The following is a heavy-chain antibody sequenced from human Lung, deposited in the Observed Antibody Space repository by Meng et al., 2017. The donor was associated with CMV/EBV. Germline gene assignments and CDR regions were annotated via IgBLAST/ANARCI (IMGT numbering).Heavy chain of an antibody. V-gene: IGHV4-4*02. CDR2: MSHSGSS. Sequence: SETLSLXXVVSGDSIISANWWSWVRQPPGKGLEWIGEMSHSGSSNYDPSLKSRVSISIDKSKNHFPLNLISVTAADTAVYYCARHMALAGSRGFDSWGQGTXVTVSS. CDR1: GDSIISANW. J-gene: IGHJ4*02. D-gene: IGHD2-21*01. CDR3: ARHMALAGSRGFDS.